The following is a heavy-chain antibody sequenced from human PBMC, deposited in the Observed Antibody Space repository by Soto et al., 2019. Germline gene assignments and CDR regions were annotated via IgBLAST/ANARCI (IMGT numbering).Heavy chain of an antibody. D-gene: IGHD6-6*01. Sequence: QMQLQETGPGLVKPSQTLSLTCTVSGGSISSGDYYWSWIRQPPGKGLEWIGYIYHSGSTYYNPYLNSRVTISVDTPKNQSSLKLSSVTAADTAVYSCARERPDGARLDPWGQGTLVTVSS. CDR2: IYHSGST. V-gene: IGHV4-30-4*01. CDR3: ARERPDGARLDP. J-gene: IGHJ5*02. CDR1: GGSISSGDYY.